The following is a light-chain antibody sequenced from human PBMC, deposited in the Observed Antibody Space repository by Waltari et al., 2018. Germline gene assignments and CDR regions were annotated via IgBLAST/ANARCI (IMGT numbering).Light chain of an antibody. Sequence: SYELIQLPSVSVSPGQTARITCSGDQLGYKYTCGYQQKPGQSPVLVIYQNRKRPSGIPERFSASKSGNTATLTISGSQAMDEAVYYCQAWDRNTLIFGGGTYLTVL. CDR2: QNR. CDR3: QAWDRNTLI. V-gene: IGLV3-1*01. J-gene: IGLJ2*01. CDR1: QLGYKY.